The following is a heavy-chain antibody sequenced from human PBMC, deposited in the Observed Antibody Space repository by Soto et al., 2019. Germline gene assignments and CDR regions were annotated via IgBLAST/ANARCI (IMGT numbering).Heavy chain of an antibody. J-gene: IGHJ1*01. CDR3: ARGDAGGDYLIRSRSAEYFQH. CDR2: IIPILGIA. CDR1: GGTFSNYT. Sequence: QVQLVQSGAEVKKPGSSVKVSCKASGGTFSNYTISWVRQAPGQRLEWMGRIIPILGIANYAQKFQGRVTITADKSTSSAYMELSSLRSEDTAVYYCARGDAGGDYLIRSRSAEYFQHWGQGTLVTVSS. V-gene: IGHV1-69*02. D-gene: IGHD4-17*01.